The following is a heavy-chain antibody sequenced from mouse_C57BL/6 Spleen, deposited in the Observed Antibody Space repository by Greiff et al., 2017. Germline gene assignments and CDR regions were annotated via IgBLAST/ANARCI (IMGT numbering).Heavy chain of an antibody. Sequence: EVQGVESGGGLVKPGGSLKLSCAASGFTFSDYGMHWVRQAPEKGLEWVAYISSGSSTIYYADTVKGRFTISRDNAKNTLFLQMTSLRSEDTAMYYCANGFGNWYFDVWGTGTTVTVSS. CDR1: GFTFSDYG. V-gene: IGHV5-17*01. D-gene: IGHD2-2*01. CDR2: ISSGSSTI. J-gene: IGHJ1*03. CDR3: ANGFGNWYFDV.